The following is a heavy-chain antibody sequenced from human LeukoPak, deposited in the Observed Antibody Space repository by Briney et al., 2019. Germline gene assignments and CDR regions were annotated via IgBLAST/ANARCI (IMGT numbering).Heavy chain of an antibody. J-gene: IGHJ4*02. Sequence: GASVKVSCKASGYTFTNYGISWVRQAPGQGLEWMGWISAYNGDTKYALILQGRVTMTTDTSTSTAYMELRSLRSDDTAVYYCARQLRWDQYYFDYWGQGTLVTVSS. CDR2: ISAYNGDT. D-gene: IGHD4-23*01. CDR3: ARQLRWDQYYFDY. CDR1: GYTFTNYG. V-gene: IGHV1-18*01.